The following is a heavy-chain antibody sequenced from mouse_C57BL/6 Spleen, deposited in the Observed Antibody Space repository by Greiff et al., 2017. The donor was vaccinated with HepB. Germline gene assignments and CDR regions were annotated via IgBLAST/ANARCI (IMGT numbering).Heavy chain of an antibody. J-gene: IGHJ4*01. V-gene: IGHV5-4*01. D-gene: IGHD1-1*01. CDR1: GFTFSSYA. CDR3: ARDGPLIYYYGSSFMDY. CDR2: ISDGGSYT. Sequence: EVKLVESGGGLVKPGGSLKLSCAASGFTFSSYAMSWVRQTPEKRLEWVATISDGGSYTYYPDNVKGRFTISRDNAKNNLYLQMSHLKSEDTAMYYCARDGPLIYYYGSSFMDYWGQGTSVTVSS.